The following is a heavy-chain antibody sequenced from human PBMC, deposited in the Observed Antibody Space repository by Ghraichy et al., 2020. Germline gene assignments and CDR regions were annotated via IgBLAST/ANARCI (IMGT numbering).Heavy chain of an antibody. Sequence: SETLSLTCAVYGGSFSGYYWSWIRQPPGKGLEWIGEINHSGSTNYNPSLKSRVTISVDTSKNQFSLKLSSVTAADTAVYYCARGPRRNSGMDVWGQGTTVTVSS. CDR2: INHSGST. CDR1: GGSFSGYY. CDR3: ARGPRRNSGMDV. J-gene: IGHJ6*02. V-gene: IGHV4-34*01. D-gene: IGHD2/OR15-2a*01.